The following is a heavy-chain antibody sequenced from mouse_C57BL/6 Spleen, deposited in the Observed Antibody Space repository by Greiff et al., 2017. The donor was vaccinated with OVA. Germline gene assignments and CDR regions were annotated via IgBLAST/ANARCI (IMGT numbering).Heavy chain of an antibody. CDR1: GYTFTSYW. D-gene: IGHD1-1*01. J-gene: IGHJ2*01. Sequence: QVQLQQPGAELVKPGASVKLSCKASGYTFTSYWMHWVKQSPRRPLEWIGRIDPNSGGTKYNEKFKSKATLTVDKPSSTAYMQLSSLTSEDSAVYYCARSSNYGSSLDYWGQGTTLTVSS. CDR2: IDPNSGGT. V-gene: IGHV1-72*01. CDR3: ARSSNYGSSLDY.